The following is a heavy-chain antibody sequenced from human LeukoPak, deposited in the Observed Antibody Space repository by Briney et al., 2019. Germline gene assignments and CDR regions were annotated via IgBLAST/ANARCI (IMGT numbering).Heavy chain of an antibody. CDR1: GFTFSNYN. Sequence: GSLRLSCAASGFTFSNYNMNWIRQPPGKGLEWIGEINHSGSTNYNPSLKSRVTISVDTSKNQFSLKLSSVTAADTAVYYCARDKYSYGHFDYWGQGTLVTVSS. CDR3: ARDKYSYGHFDY. CDR2: INHSGST. J-gene: IGHJ4*02. D-gene: IGHD5-18*01. V-gene: IGHV4-34*01.